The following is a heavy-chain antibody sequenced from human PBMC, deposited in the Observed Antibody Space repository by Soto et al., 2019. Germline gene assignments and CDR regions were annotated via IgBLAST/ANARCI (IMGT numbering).Heavy chain of an antibody. CDR2: IVPVFGRP. CDR1: GYTFSIYY. D-gene: IGHD5-12*01. J-gene: IGHJ4*02. V-gene: IGHV1-69*13. CDR3: AREGSGYNF. Sequence: GASVKVSCKATGYTFSIYYIHWVRQAPGQGLEWMGGIVPVFGRPNYAQRFRGRLTITADESTSTGYMELISLRSDDTAVYYCAREGSGYNFWGQGTQVTVS.